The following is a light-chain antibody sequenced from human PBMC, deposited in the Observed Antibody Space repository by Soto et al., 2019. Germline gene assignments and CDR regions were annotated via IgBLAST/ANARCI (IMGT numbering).Light chain of an antibody. Sequence: DIHVTQSPPTLSASLGDRVTITSRASQTISTWMAWYQQKPGKAPKLLVYDASTLQSGVASRFSGSGSGTEFTLIISGLQPDDSATYYCQQYTNTNNPWMFGQGTKVDIK. CDR2: DAS. CDR3: QQYTNTNNPWM. CDR1: QTISTW. V-gene: IGKV1-5*01. J-gene: IGKJ1*01.